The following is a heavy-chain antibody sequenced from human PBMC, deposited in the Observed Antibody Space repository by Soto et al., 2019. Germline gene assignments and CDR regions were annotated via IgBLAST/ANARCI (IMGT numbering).Heavy chain of an antibody. CDR1: GFTFSSYA. Sequence: GGSLRLSCAASGFTFSSYAMHWVRQAPGKGLEWVAVISYDGSNKYYADSVKGRFTIPRDNSKNTLYLQMNSLRAEDTAVYYRARDCGWFGELFPYYYGMDVWGQGTTVTVSS. V-gene: IGHV3-30-3*01. J-gene: IGHJ6*02. D-gene: IGHD3-10*01. CDR3: ARDCGWFGELFPYYYGMDV. CDR2: ISYDGSNK.